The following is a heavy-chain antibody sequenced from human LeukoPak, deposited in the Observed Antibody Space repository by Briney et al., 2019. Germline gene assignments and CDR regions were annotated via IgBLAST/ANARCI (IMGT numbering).Heavy chain of an antibody. CDR2: INPNSGGT. CDR1: GYSFTGHY. Sequence: GASVKVSCKASGYSFTGHYIHWVRQAPGQGLEWMGWINPNSGGTNYAQKFQGRVTMTRDTSISTAYMELSRLRSDDTAVYYCARRRAEPLYYYDSSGYYQLDYWGQGTLVTVSS. CDR3: ARRRAEPLYYYDSSGYYQLDY. D-gene: IGHD3-22*01. J-gene: IGHJ4*02. V-gene: IGHV1-2*02.